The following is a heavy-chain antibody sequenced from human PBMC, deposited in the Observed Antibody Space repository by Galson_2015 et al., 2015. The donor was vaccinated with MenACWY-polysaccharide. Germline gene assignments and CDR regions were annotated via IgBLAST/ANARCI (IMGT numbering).Heavy chain of an antibody. J-gene: IGHJ3*02. CDR3: WATYCSMTIGFGWKDALDI. V-gene: IGHV3-30-3*01. CDR2: ISYDGSNI. CDR1: GFTFSSYA. D-gene: IGHD2-2*01. Sequence: SLRLSCAASGFTFSSYAMHWVRQAPGKGLEWVAVISYDGSNIYYADSVKGRFTISRDNSKNTLYLQLNGLRAEDTAVYYSWATYCSMTIGFGWKDALDIWGQGTTVTVSS.